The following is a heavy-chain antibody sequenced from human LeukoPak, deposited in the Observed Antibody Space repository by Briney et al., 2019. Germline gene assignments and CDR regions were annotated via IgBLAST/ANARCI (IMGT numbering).Heavy chain of an antibody. D-gene: IGHD1-26*01. V-gene: IGHV4-59*01. CDR1: GGSISSYY. CDR3: ARYSGSYLPFDY. Sequence: SETLSLTCTVSGGSISSYYWSWIRQPPGKGLEWIGYIYYSGSTNYNPSLKSRVTISVDTSKNQFSLKLSSVTAADTAVYYCARYSGSYLPFDYWGQGTLVTVSS. CDR2: IYYSGST. J-gene: IGHJ4*02.